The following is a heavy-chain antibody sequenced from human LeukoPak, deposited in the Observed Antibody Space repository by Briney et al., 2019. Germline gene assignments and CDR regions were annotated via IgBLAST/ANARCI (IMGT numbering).Heavy chain of an antibody. CDR2: IKQDGSEK. D-gene: IGHD3-10*01. V-gene: IGHV3-7*01. J-gene: IGHJ4*02. CDR3: ARESVLLWFGEFTGFDY. CDR1: GFTFSSYW. Sequence: GGSPRLSCAASGFTFSSYWMSWVRQAPGKGLEWVAKIKQDGSEKYYVDSVKGRFTISRDNAENSLYLQMNSLRAEDTAVYYCARESVLLWFGEFTGFDYWGQGTLVTVSS.